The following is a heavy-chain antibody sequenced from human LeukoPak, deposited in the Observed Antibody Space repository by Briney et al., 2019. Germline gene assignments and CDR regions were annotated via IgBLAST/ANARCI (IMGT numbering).Heavy chain of an antibody. J-gene: IGHJ4*02. Sequence: SVKVSCKASGGTFSSYAISWVRQAPGQGLEWMGGIIPIFGTANYAQKFQGRVTITADESTSTAYMELSSLRSEDTAVYYCARGLHYYDSSGYYDYYFDYWGQGTLVTVSS. CDR3: ARGLHYYDSSGYYDYYFDY. CDR2: IIPIFGTA. V-gene: IGHV1-69*13. CDR1: GGTFSSYA. D-gene: IGHD3-22*01.